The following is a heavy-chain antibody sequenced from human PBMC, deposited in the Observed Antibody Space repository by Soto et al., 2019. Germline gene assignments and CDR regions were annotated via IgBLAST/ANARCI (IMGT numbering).Heavy chain of an antibody. V-gene: IGHV4-59*02. CDR1: GASVTTSY. Sequence: QVQLEESGPGPVKPSETLSLACSVSGASVTTSYWNWIRQPPVKTLEWIGHMYYGGNTDYNPSLKGRVAFSVDTSKNQFSLNLTSLTAADTAVYYCATGRGGYATPYWGQGILVVVSS. D-gene: IGHD5-12*01. CDR2: MYYGGNT. CDR3: ATGRGGYATPY. J-gene: IGHJ4*02.